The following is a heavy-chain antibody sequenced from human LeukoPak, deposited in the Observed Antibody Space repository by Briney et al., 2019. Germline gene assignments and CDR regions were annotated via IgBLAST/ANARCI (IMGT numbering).Heavy chain of an antibody. D-gene: IGHD6-13*01. CDR2: ISGSGCST. CDR1: GFTFSSYA. Sequence: PGGSLTLSCAASGFTFSSYAMSWVRQAPGEGLEWVSHISGSGCSTYYEDSVKGRYTLDKDNSKNALYLQMNRLRAEDTAVYYCAKPPRWQQLPRFDYGGQGTLVTVSS. CDR3: AKPPRWQQLPRFDY. J-gene: IGHJ4*02. V-gene: IGHV3-23*01.